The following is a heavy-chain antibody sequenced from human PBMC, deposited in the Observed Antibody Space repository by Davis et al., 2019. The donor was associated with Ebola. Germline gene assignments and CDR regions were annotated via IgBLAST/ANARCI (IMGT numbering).Heavy chain of an antibody. CDR1: GGSISSSSYY. J-gene: IGHJ4*02. D-gene: IGHD6-13*01. Sequence: SETLSLTCTVSGGSISSSSYYWGWIRQPPGKGLERIGSIYYSGSTYYNPSLKSRVTISVDTSKNQFSLKLSSVTAADTAVYYCARLRIAAAVHFDYWGQGTLVTVSS. V-gene: IGHV4-39*01. CDR2: IYYSGST. CDR3: ARLRIAAAVHFDY.